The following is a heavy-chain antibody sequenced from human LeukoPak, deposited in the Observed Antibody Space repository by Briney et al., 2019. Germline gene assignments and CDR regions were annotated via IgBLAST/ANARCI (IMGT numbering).Heavy chain of an antibody. J-gene: IGHJ4*02. CDR3: GRHLRSGPGTYPWYFDY. CDR2: ISDSGST. CDR1: RGPISKYR. D-gene: IGHD1-7*01. V-gene: IGHV4-59*08. Sequence: SVKLSCTCSVSRGPISKYRWWWMPPPQGKKLEGIGYISDSGSTSYNPSLKSRVTISLDTSKNQFSLKLRSVTAADTAVFYCGRHLRSGPGTYPWYFDYWGQGTLVAVSS.